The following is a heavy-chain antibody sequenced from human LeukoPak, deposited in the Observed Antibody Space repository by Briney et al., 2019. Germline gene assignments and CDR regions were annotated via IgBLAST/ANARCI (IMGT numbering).Heavy chain of an antibody. CDR2: IYSGGST. D-gene: IGHD6-19*01. V-gene: IGHV3-66*01. J-gene: IGHJ3*02. Sequence: GGSLRLSCAASGFSVSSNYMNWVREAPGKGLEWVSVIYSGGSTYYADSVKGRFTISRDNSKNTLDLQMNSLRAEDTAVYYCARDLIAVAGTGAFDIWGQGTMVTVSS. CDR3: ARDLIAVAGTGAFDI. CDR1: GFSVSSNY.